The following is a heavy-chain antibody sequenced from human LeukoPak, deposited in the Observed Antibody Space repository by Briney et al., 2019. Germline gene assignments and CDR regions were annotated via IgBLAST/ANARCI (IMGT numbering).Heavy chain of an antibody. CDR1: GFTFSRHG. D-gene: IGHD6-13*01. V-gene: IGHV3-33*07. Sequence: GGSLRLSCATSGFTFSRHGIYWVRQAPGKGLERVAVIWYDGSKKYYADSVKGRSTISRDNSKYTLYLEMNSLRAEDTAVYYCARDVAYNSLDYWGQGTLVTVSS. CDR2: IWYDGSKK. J-gene: IGHJ4*02. CDR3: ARDVAYNSLDY.